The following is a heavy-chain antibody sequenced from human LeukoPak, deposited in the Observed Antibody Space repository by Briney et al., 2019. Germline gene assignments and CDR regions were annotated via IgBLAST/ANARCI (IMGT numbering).Heavy chain of an antibody. CDR1: SASISTYY. V-gene: IGHV4-59*01. J-gene: IGHJ4*02. D-gene: IGHD5-18*01. CDR2: IYHSGTS. CDR3: ARQLGYSYGYYIDY. Sequence: SETLSLTCTVSSASISTYYWSWIRQPPGKGLEWIGYIYHSGTSNYNPSLKSRVTMSVDTSKNQFSLKLSSVTAADTAVYYCARQLGYSYGYYIDYWGQGTLVTVSS.